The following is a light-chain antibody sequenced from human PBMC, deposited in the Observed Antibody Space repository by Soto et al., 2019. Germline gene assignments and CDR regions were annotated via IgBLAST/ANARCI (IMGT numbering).Light chain of an antibody. Sequence: EIVLTQSPATLSVSPGERATLSCRASQNVNNNLAWYQQKPGQAPRLLIYGASTRATGIPARFSGSGSETEFTLTISSLQSEDFAVYYCQQYNNWVTFGPGTKVDIK. CDR1: QNVNNN. CDR2: GAS. V-gene: IGKV3-15*01. J-gene: IGKJ3*01. CDR3: QQYNNWVT.